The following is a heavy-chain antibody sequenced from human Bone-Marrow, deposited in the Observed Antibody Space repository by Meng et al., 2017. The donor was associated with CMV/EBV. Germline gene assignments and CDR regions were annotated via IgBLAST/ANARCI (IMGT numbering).Heavy chain of an antibody. V-gene: IGHV1-18*01. D-gene: IGHD1-14*01. Sequence: AGKASGYTVTSYSIAWVRQAPGQGLDWMGWISVYNGITNYAQKFQGRVTMTTDTSTNTAYMDLRSLRSDDTAVYYCARGGIAELDYWGQGTLVTVSS. CDR2: ISVYNGIT. CDR3: ARGGIAELDY. J-gene: IGHJ4*02. CDR1: GYTVTSYS.